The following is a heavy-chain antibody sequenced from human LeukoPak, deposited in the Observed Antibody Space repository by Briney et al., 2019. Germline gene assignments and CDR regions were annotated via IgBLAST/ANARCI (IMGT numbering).Heavy chain of an antibody. CDR2: INPNSGGT. J-gene: IGHJ5*02. Sequence: ASVKVSCKASGYTFTGYYMHWVRQAPGQGLEWMGWINPNSGGTNYAQKFQGRVTMTRDTSISTAYMELSRLRSDDTAVYYCARGAMGISGSYEDWFDPWGQGTLVTVSS. D-gene: IGHD1-26*01. V-gene: IGHV1-2*02. CDR1: GYTFTGYY. CDR3: ARGAMGISGSYEDWFDP.